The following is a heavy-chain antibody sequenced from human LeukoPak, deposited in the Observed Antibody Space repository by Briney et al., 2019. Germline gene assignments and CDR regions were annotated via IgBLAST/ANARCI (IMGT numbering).Heavy chain of an antibody. D-gene: IGHD3-10*02. CDR3: TRGMLRQPPDY. CDR1: GFTFNSYS. CDR2: ISDDETYK. V-gene: IGHV3-30-3*01. Sequence: GGSLRLSCAASGFTFNSYSMHWVRQAPRKGLGWVTAISDDETYKFYADSVKGRFTISRDNSKNPLYLQMNSLRVEDTAIYYCTRGMLRQPPDYWGQGMLVTVSS. J-gene: IGHJ4*01.